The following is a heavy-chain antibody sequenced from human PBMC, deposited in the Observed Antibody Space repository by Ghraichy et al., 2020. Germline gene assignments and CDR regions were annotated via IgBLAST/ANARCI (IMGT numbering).Heavy chain of an antibody. D-gene: IGHD3-10*01. Sequence: SETLSLTCTVSGDSVSSSNYYWDWIRQPPGKGLEWIGSVYYSGNTYYNPSLKSRVTISVDTSKNQFSLKLNSVSAADTAVYYCARRKDWYSSGTSYWFDPWGQGTLVTVSS. V-gene: IGHV4-39*01. CDR2: VYYSGNT. CDR3: ARRKDWYSSGTSYWFDP. CDR1: GDSVSSSNYY. J-gene: IGHJ5*01.